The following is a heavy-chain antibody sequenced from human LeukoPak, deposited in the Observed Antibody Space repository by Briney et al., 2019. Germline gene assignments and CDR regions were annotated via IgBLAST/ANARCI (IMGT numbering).Heavy chain of an antibody. Sequence: SETLSLTCTVSGGSISSGSYYWSWIRQPAGKGLEWIGRIYTSGSTNYNPSLKSRVTISVDTSKNQFSLKLSSVTAADTAVYYCARYAYSLDYWGQGTLVTVSS. J-gene: IGHJ4*02. V-gene: IGHV4-61*02. CDR3: ARYAYSLDY. D-gene: IGHD6-13*01. CDR2: IYTSGST. CDR1: GGSISSGSYY.